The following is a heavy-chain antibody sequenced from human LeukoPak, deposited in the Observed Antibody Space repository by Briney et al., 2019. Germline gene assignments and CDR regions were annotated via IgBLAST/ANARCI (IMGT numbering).Heavy chain of an antibody. CDR2: IYYSGST. Sequence: SETLSLTCTVSGGSISSSSYYWGWIRQPPGKGLEWIGSIYYSGSTYYNPSLKSRVTISVDTSKNQFSLKLSSVTAADTAVYYCARRITMIVVATAGGGRRAFDIRGQGTMVTVSS. D-gene: IGHD3-22*01. V-gene: IGHV4-39*07. CDR1: GGSISSSSYY. CDR3: ARRITMIVVATAGGGRRAFDI. J-gene: IGHJ3*02.